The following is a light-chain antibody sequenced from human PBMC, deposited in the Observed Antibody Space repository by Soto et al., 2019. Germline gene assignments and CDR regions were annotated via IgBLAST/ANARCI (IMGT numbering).Light chain of an antibody. Sequence: DIQMTQSPSSLSASVGDRVTITCRASQRIANYLNWYQQKPGTAPKLLIFAASSLQSGVPSRLSGSGAGTDFTLTNSSLHPEDFATYFCQQSISPPLTFGGGTKVDIK. CDR3: QQSISPPLT. J-gene: IGKJ4*01. V-gene: IGKV1-39*01. CDR1: QRIANY. CDR2: AAS.